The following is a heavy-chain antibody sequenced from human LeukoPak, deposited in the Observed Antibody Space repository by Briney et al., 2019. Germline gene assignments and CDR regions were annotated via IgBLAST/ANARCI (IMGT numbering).Heavy chain of an antibody. V-gene: IGHV1-18*01. CDR2: ISAYNGNT. D-gene: IGHD3-9*01. CDR1: GYTFTSYG. J-gene: IGHJ4*02. CDR3: ARDSWEDDIETFDY. Sequence: ASVKVSSKASGYTFTSYGISWVRQAPGQGLEWMGWISAYNGNTNYAQKLQGRVTMTTDTSTSTAYMELRSLRSDDTAVYYCARDSWEDDIETFDYWGRGTLVTVSS.